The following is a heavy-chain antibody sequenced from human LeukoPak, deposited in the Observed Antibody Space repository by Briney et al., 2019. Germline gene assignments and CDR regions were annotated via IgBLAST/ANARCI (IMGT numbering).Heavy chain of an antibody. CDR3: TRQGDEASCGGDCYLDPDAPDF. Sequence: GESLKISCQVSGYIFTNYWIVWVRQMSGKGLECMGVICPANSHTRYSPSFQGQVTISADKSTSTAYLQWSSLKASDSAIYYSTRQGDEASCGGDCYLDPDAPDFWGQGTMVTVSS. CDR1: GYIFTNYW. J-gene: IGHJ3*01. D-gene: IGHD2-21*02. CDR2: ICPANSHT. V-gene: IGHV5-51*01.